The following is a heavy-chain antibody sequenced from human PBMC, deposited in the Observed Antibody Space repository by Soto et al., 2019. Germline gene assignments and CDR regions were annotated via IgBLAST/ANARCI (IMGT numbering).Heavy chain of an antibody. D-gene: IGHD2-2*01. CDR1: GFTFSSYA. CDR3: AINSRYCSSTSCYAE. Sequence: EVQLLESGAGLVQTGGSLRLSCAASGFTFSSYAMSWVRQAPGKGLEWVSGISTSGDSTYYADSVKGRFTISRDNSKDKLYLQMNSLRAGDTAVYYCAINSRYCSSTSCYAEWGQGTLVTVSS. V-gene: IGHV3-23*01. J-gene: IGHJ4*02. CDR2: ISTSGDST.